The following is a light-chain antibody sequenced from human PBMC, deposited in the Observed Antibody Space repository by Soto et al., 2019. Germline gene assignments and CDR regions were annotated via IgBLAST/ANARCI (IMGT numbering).Light chain of an antibody. Sequence: QSVLTQPASVSGSPGQSITISCTGTSSDVGNYNLVSWYQQHPGKAPQLFIYDVTERPSGISHRFSGSKSGNTASLTISGLQAEDEADYYCCSRASENTVLCGGGTKLTVL. CDR3: CSRASENTVL. V-gene: IGLV2-23*01. CDR2: DVT. CDR1: SSDVGNYNL. J-gene: IGLJ2*01.